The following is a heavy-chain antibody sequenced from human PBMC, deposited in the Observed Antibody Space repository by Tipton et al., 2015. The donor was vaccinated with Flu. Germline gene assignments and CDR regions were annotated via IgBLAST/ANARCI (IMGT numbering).Heavy chain of an antibody. CDR1: GGTFNSFG. Sequence: QLVQSGAQVKKPGSSVKVSCKAPGGTFNSFGIDWVRLAPGQGLEWMGGIIPILGRPTYAQKFQGRVTMTADKSTSTAYMELSRLTSEDTAVYYCARETLDTSGYHYYIDYWGQGTLVTVSS. CDR2: IIPILGRP. V-gene: IGHV1-69*06. CDR3: ARETLDTSGYHYYIDY. J-gene: IGHJ4*02. D-gene: IGHD3-22*01.